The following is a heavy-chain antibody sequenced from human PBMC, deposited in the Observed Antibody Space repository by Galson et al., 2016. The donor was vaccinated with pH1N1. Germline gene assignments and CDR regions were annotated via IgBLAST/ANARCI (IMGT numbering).Heavy chain of an antibody. CDR2: FNPETGET. J-gene: IGHJ6*03. Sequence: SVKVSCKASGYTFTELSMNWVRQAPGKGLERMGGFNPETGETMYAQNFQGRIIMTEDIPTETAYMEMTNLRSDDTAVYYCATGYRCTRTNCYGYYYHYMVVWGRGAAITVSS. CDR3: ATGYRCTRTNCYGYYYHYMVV. V-gene: IGHV1-24*01. CDR1: GYTFTELS. D-gene: IGHD2-2*01.